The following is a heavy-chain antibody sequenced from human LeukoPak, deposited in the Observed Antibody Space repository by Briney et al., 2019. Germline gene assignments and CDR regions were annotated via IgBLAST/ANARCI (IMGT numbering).Heavy chain of an antibody. Sequence: GGSLRLSCAASGFTFSSYSMNWVRQAPGKGLEWVSSISTSGSSTFYADSMKGRFTISRDNAKSSLYLQMSSLRAEDTAVYYCAREPGNNGDLDYWGQGTLVTVSS. V-gene: IGHV3-21*01. CDR3: AREPGNNGDLDY. D-gene: IGHD4-17*01. CDR2: ISTSGSST. J-gene: IGHJ4*02. CDR1: GFTFSSYS.